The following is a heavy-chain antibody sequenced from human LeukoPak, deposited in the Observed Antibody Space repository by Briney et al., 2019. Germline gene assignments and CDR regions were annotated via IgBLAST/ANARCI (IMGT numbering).Heavy chain of an antibody. V-gene: IGHV3-7*04. Sequence: GGSLRLSCAASGLTFSSHWMTWVRQAPGKGLEWVANIGPDGGEKFCLDSVKGRFTFSRDNARNSLFLQMDSLRAEDTAVYYCARGVIPGTIQWSLDYWGRGTLVTVAS. J-gene: IGHJ4*02. CDR1: GLTFSSHW. D-gene: IGHD2-2*02. CDR3: ARGVIPGTIQWSLDY. CDR2: IGPDGGEK.